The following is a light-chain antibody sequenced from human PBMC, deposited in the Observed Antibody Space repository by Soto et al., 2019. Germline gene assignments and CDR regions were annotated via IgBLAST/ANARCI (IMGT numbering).Light chain of an antibody. V-gene: IGKV1-5*03. J-gene: IGKJ1*01. CDR3: QQYNSYRA. Sequence: DIQITQSPPTLSSSLLDIVTITCRASQSINSWLAWYQQKPGKAPKLLIYKASSLESGVPSRFSGSGSGTEFTLTISRLQTDDCATYYCQQYNSYRAFGQGTKVDIK. CDR1: QSINSW. CDR2: KAS.